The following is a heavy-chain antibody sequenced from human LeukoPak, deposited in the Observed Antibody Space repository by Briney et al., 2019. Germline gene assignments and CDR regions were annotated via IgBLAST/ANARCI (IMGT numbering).Heavy chain of an antibody. J-gene: IGHJ3*02. D-gene: IGHD3-3*01. CDR2: IIPILGIA. V-gene: IGHV1-69*04. CDR1: GYTFTSYD. Sequence: ASVKVSCKASGYTFTSYDINWVRQATGQGLEWMGRIIPILGIANYAQKFQGRVTITADKSTSTAYMELSSLRSEDTAVYYCARANGVVGLDAFDIWGQGTMVTVSS. CDR3: ARANGVVGLDAFDI.